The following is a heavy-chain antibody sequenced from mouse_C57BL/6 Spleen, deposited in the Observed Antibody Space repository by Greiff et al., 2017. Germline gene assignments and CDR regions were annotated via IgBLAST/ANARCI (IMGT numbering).Heavy chain of an antibody. Sequence: VQLQESGPGLVAPSQSLSITCTVSGFSLTSYAISWVRQPPGKGLEWLGVIWTGGGTNYNSALKSRLSISKDNSKSQVFLKMNSLQTDDTARYYCARMLYGNYVFYFDYWGQGTTLTVSS. J-gene: IGHJ2*01. CDR1: GFSLTSYA. D-gene: IGHD2-1*01. V-gene: IGHV2-9-1*01. CDR2: IWTGGGT. CDR3: ARMLYGNYVFYFDY.